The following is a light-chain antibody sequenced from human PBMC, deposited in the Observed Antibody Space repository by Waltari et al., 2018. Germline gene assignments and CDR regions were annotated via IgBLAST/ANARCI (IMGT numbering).Light chain of an antibody. Sequence: DVVMTQSPLSLPVTLGQPAPLPCRSSQSLVYSDGNIHLSWFQQRPGQSPRRLIYRVSNRDSGVPDRFSGSGSGTDFTLRINRVAAEDVGVYYCMQGRHWPYTFGQGTKLEIK. CDR1: QSLVYSDGNIH. CDR3: MQGRHWPYT. V-gene: IGKV2-30*01. CDR2: RVS. J-gene: IGKJ2*01.